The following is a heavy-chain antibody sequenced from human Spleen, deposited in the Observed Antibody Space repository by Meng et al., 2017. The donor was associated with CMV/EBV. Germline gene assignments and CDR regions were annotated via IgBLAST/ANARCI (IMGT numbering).Heavy chain of an antibody. D-gene: IGHD3-22*01. CDR1: FTYYN. Sequence: FTYYNMNWVRQTPVKGLEWVSSITSSSSYIYYADSVKGRFTISRDNAKNSLFLQMNSLSAEDTAVYYCARGSYSYYDSSGRNQNFDYWGQGTLVTVSS. V-gene: IGHV3-21*01. CDR2: ITSSSSYI. CDR3: ARGSYSYYDSSGRNQNFDY. J-gene: IGHJ4*02.